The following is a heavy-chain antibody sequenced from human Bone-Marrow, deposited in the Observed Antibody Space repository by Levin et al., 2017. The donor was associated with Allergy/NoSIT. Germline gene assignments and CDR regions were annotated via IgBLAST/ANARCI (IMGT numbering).Heavy chain of an antibody. CDR1: GGALVDYH. Sequence: KSGGSLRLSCAVYGGALVDYHWTWIRQPPGRGLEWIGQVSDGGVTNYNPSLRSRVIMSVDTSKRQFSLRLRSVTVADTAVYYCAALVGSGSSNWFFDLWGRGTLVTV. CDR3: AALVGSGSSNWFFDL. J-gene: IGHJ2*01. V-gene: IGHV4-34*01. D-gene: IGHD3-3*01. CDR2: VSDGGVT.